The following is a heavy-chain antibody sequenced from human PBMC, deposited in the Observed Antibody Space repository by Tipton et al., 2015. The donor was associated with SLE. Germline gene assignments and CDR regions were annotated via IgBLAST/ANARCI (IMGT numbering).Heavy chain of an antibody. CDR1: GGSFGGYY. J-gene: IGHJ3*02. Sequence: SLTCSIYGGSFGGYYWSWIRQPPGKGLEWIGEINHGGSTNYNPSLKSRVTISVDTSRNHFSLKLTSVTAADTAVYFCARDRDIVLEPVPIPPAFDIWGQGTTVTVSS. D-gene: IGHD2-8*02. CDR2: INHGGST. CDR3: ARDRDIVLEPVPIPPAFDI. V-gene: IGHV4-34*01.